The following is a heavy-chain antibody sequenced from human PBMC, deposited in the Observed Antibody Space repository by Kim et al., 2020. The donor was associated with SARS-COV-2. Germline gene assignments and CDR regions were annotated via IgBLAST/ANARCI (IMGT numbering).Heavy chain of an antibody. CDR2: ISSSGSTI. Sequence: LSLTCAASGFTFSSYEMNWVRQAPGKGLEWVSYISSSGSTIYYADSVKGRFTISRDNAKNSLYLQMNSLRAEDTAVYYCARYGLRWFGELLTFDYWGQGTMVTVSS. V-gene: IGHV3-48*03. D-gene: IGHD3-10*01. CDR3: ARYGLRWFGELLTFDY. J-gene: IGHJ4*02. CDR1: GFTFSSYE.